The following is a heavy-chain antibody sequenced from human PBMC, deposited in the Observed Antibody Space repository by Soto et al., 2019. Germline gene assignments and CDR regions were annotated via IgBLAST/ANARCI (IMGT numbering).Heavy chain of an antibody. CDR1: GGSFSGYY. CDR3: ARVRNYYDSSGYLY. V-gene: IGHV4-34*01. Sequence: QVQLQQWGAGLLKPSETLSLTCAVYGGSFSGYYWSWIRQPPGKVLEWIGEINHSGSTNYNPSLKSRVTISVDTSKNQFSLKLSSVTAADTAVYYCARVRNYYDSSGYLYWGQGTLVTVSS. J-gene: IGHJ4*02. CDR2: INHSGST. D-gene: IGHD3-22*01.